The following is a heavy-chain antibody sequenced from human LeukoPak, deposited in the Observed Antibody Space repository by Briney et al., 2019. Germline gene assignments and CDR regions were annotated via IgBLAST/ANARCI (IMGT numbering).Heavy chain of an antibody. J-gene: IGHJ4*02. CDR3: AREPTGGSCYFDY. CDR1: GYTFTSYG. Sequence: ASVKVSCKASGYTFTSYGISWVRQAPGQGLEWMGMTDPSSGNINYPKKFQGRVTVTRDTSTSTLYMDLSSLRSDDTAVYYCAREPTGGSCYFDYWGQGTLVTVSS. D-gene: IGHD1-26*01. V-gene: IGHV1-18*01. CDR2: TDPSSGNI.